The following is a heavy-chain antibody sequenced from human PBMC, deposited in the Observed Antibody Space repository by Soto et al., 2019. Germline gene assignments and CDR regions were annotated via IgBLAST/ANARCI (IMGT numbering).Heavy chain of an antibody. D-gene: IGHD4-17*01. CDR2: IYYSGST. CDR3: ASLYGDYYHYYYMDV. Sequence: SETLSLTCTVSGGSISSSSYYWGWIRQPPGKGLEWIGSIYYSGSTYYNPSLKSRVTISVDTPKNQFSLKLSSVTAADTSLYYCASLYGDYYHYYYMDVWGKGTTVTVSS. CDR1: GGSISSSSYY. V-gene: IGHV4-39*01. J-gene: IGHJ6*03.